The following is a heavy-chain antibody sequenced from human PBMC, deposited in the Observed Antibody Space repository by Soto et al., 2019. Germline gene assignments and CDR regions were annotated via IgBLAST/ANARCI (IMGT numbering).Heavy chain of an antibody. CDR3: ARDLGYYDPAGDY. CDR1: GYTFTSYA. Sequence: GASVKVSCKASGYTFTSYAMHWVRQAPGQRLEWMGWINAGNGNTKYSQKFQGRVTITRDTSASTAYMELSSLRSEDTAVYYCARDLGYYDPAGDYWGHGTLVTVSS. D-gene: IGHD3-22*01. CDR2: INAGNGNT. J-gene: IGHJ4*01. V-gene: IGHV1-3*01.